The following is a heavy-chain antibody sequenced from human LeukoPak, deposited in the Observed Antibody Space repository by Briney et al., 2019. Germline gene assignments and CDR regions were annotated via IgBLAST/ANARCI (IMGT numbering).Heavy chain of an antibody. D-gene: IGHD1-26*01. J-gene: IGHJ4*02. V-gene: IGHV3-23*01. Sequence: GGSLRLSCAASGFTFSSYAMSWVRQAPGKGLEGVSVISGSGGSTYYADSVKGRVTISRDNSKNTLYLQMNSLRAEDTAVYYCASLGGSGRYWYFDSWGQGTLVTVSS. CDR1: GFTFSSYA. CDR3: ASLGGSGRYWYFDS. CDR2: ISGSGGST.